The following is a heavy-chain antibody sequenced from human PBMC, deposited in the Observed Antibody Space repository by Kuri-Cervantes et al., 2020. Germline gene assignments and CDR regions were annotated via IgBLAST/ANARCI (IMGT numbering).Heavy chain of an antibody. Sequence: GSLRLSCTVSGGSISSSSYYWGWIRQPPGKGLEWVAVIWYDGSNKYYADSVKGRFTISRDNSKNTLYLQMNSLRAEDTAVYYCARDQGITGTMGVVDYWGQGTLVTVSS. D-gene: IGHD1-7*01. CDR1: GGSISSSSYY. J-gene: IGHJ4*02. CDR2: IWYDGSNK. CDR3: ARDQGITGTMGVVDY. V-gene: IGHV3-33*08.